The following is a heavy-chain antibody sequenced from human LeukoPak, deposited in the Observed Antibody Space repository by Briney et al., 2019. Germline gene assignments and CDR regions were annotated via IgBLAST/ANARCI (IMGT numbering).Heavy chain of an antibody. J-gene: IGHJ6*03. Sequence: LETLSLTCAVYGGSFSGYYWSWIRQPPGKGLEWIGEINHSGSTNYNPSLKSRVTISVDTSKNQFSLKLSSVTAADTAVYYCARGRGQLGPHYYYYYMDVWDKGTTVTVSS. CDR1: GGSFSGYY. CDR2: INHSGST. D-gene: IGHD6-6*01. CDR3: ARGRGQLGPHYYYYYMDV. V-gene: IGHV4-34*01.